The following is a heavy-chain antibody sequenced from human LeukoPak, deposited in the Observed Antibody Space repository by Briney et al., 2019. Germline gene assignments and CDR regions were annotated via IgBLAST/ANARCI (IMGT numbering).Heavy chain of an antibody. J-gene: IGHJ4*02. D-gene: IGHD3-22*01. CDR3: ARTWYYYDSSGLKRPGHPDY. CDR1: GGSISSSSYY. V-gene: IGHV4-39*01. Sequence: PSETLSLTCTVSGGSISSSSYYWGWIRQPPGKGLEWIGSIYYSGSTYYNPSLKSRVTISVDTSKNQFSLKLSSVTAADTAVYYCARTWYYYDSSGLKRPGHPDYWGQGTLVTVSS. CDR2: IYYSGST.